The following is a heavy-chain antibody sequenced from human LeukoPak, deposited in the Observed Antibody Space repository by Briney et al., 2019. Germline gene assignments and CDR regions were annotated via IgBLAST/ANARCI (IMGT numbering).Heavy chain of an antibody. CDR1: GYTFTGYC. CDR2: IDAGSGNT. Sequence: ASVKVSCKASGYTFTGYCMHWVRQAPGQRPEWMGWIDAGSGNTGCSQEFQGRVTITRDTSASTAYMELSSLTSEDTAVYYCARRGVTTQYSFYAMAVWGQGTTVTVSS. V-gene: IGHV1-3*01. CDR3: ARRGVTTQYSFYAMAV. J-gene: IGHJ6*02. D-gene: IGHD2-21*02.